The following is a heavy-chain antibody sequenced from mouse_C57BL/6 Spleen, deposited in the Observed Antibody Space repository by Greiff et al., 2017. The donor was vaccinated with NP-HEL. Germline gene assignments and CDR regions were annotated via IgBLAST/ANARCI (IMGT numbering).Heavy chain of an antibody. CDR3: ARLNSTRVTNWYFDV. CDR2: ISSGGSYT. Sequence: EVKLVESGGDLVKPGGSLKLSCAASGFTFSSYGMSWVRQTPDKRLEWVATISSGGSYTYYPDSVKGRFTISRDNATNTLYLQMSSLKSEDTAMDYCARLNSTRVTNWYFDVWGTGTTVTVSA. D-gene: IGHD2-1*01. J-gene: IGHJ1*03. V-gene: IGHV5-6*01. CDR1: GFTFSSYG.